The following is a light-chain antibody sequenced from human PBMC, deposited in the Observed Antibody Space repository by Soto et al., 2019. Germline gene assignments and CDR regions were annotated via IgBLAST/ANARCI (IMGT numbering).Light chain of an antibody. CDR3: QQRSNWPFT. CDR1: QSVSSY. CDR2: AAS. V-gene: IGKV3-11*01. J-gene: IGKJ3*01. Sequence: EILLTQSPATLSLSPGERATLSCRASQSVSSYLAWYQQKPGQAPRLLIYAASNRATGIPARFSGSGSRTDFTLTISSLEPEDFAVYYCQQRSNWPFTFGHGTKVDV.